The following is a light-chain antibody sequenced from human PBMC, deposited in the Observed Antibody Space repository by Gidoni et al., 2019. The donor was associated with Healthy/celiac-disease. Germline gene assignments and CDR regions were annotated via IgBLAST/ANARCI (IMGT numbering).Light chain of an antibody. CDR1: SRDVGGYNY. CDR2: DAS. V-gene: IGLV2-14*03. Sequence: QSALTQPASVSGSPGQSITISCTGTSRDVGGYNYVSWYQQHPGKAPKLMIYDASNRPSGVSNRFSGSKSGNTASLTISGLQAEDEADYYCSSYTSSSTRVVFGGGTKLTVL. CDR3: SSYTSSSTRVV. J-gene: IGLJ2*01.